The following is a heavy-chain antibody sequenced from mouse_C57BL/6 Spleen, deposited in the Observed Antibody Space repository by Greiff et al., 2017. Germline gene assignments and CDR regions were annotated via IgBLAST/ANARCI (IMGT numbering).Heavy chain of an antibody. V-gene: IGHV1-53*01. D-gene: IGHD4-1*01. J-gene: IGHJ4*01. Sequence: QVQLQQPGTELVKPGASVKLSCKASGYTFTSYWMHWVKQRPGQGLEWIGNINTSNGGTNYNEKFKSKATMTVDKSSSTAYMQLSSLTSEDSAVYYCARFTGTGAMDYWGQGTSVTVSS. CDR3: ARFTGTGAMDY. CDR2: INTSNGGT. CDR1: GYTFTSYW.